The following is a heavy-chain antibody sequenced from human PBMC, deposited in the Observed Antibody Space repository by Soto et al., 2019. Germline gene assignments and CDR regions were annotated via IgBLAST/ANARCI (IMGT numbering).Heavy chain of an antibody. V-gene: IGHV1-18*01. CDR2: ISAYNGNT. CDR1: GYTFTSYG. J-gene: IGHJ4*02. Sequence: GASVEVSCKASGYTFTSYGITWVRQAPGQGLEWMGWISAYNGNTNYAQKLQGRVTMTTDTSTSTAYMELRSLRSDDTAVYYCARRRGYCTNGVCPFDYWGQGTLVTVSS. D-gene: IGHD2-8*01. CDR3: ARRRGYCTNGVCPFDY.